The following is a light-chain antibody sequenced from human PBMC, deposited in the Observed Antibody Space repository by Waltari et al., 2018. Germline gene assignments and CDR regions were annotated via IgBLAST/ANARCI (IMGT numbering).Light chain of an antibody. J-gene: IGKJ4*01. CDR2: SAS. CDR1: QAIGSW. CDR3: QQSDSFPLT. Sequence: DTQMTPSPSSVSASVGDRVTITCRASQAIGSWLAWYQQKPGKAPRFLIYSASKLQRGVPSRFSGNGSGTDFTLTISSLQPEDFATYYCQQSDSFPLTFGGGTKVEIK. V-gene: IGKV1-12*01.